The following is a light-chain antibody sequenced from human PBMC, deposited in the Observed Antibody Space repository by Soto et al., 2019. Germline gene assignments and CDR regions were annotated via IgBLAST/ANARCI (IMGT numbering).Light chain of an antibody. CDR2: TNN. CDR3: AAWDDSLGAYV. J-gene: IGLJ1*01. V-gene: IGLV1-44*01. CDR1: NSNIGTNP. Sequence: QSVLTQPPSASSTPGQRFTISCSGSNSNIGTNPVNWYQQLPGTAPRLLIYTNNQRPSGVPQRFSGSKTGTSASLAIGGLQSEDGADYYCAAWDDSLGAYVFGTGTKVTVL.